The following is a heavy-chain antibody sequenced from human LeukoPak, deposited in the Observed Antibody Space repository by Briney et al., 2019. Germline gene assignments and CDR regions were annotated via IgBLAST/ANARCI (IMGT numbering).Heavy chain of an antibody. CDR2: IKSDWST. J-gene: IGHJ3*01. Sequence: GGSLRLTCAVSGLTISNFWMTWVRQAPGKGLEWVGCIKSDWSTDYAAPVKSRFTMSRDASKNTVYLQMNSLTTEDTAVYYCITFSVAGHWDDAFDLWAQATMVSVPS. D-gene: IGHD6-19*01. CDR1: GLTISNFW. V-gene: IGHV3-15*05. CDR3: ITFSVAGHWDDAFDL.